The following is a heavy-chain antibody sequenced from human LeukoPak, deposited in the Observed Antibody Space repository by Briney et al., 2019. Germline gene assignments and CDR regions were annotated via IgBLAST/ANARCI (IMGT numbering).Heavy chain of an antibody. V-gene: IGHV3-30-3*01. CDR2: ISYDGSNK. D-gene: IGHD6-19*01. CDR1: GFTFSSYA. J-gene: IGHJ4*02. CDR3: ARGRSSGWPRTTATYYFDY. Sequence: GRSLRLSCAASGFTFSSYAMHWVRQAPGKGLEWVAVISYDGSNKYYADSVKGRFTISRDNSKNTLYLQMNSLRAEDTAVYYCARGRSSGWPRTTATYYFDYWGQGTLVTVSS.